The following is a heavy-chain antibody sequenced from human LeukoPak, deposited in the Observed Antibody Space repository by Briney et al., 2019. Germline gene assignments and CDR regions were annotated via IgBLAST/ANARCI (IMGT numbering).Heavy chain of an antibody. J-gene: IGHJ6*03. CDR3: ARAYGSYSSSADRYYYYYMDV. CDR2: INHTGST. Sequence: SQTLSLTCAVYGESFTTFYWGWIRQTPGKGLEWIGEINHTGSTNYNPSLKSRVTISIDTSKNQFSLKLNSVTAADTAVYYCARAYGSYSSSADRYYYYYMDVWGKGTTVTVSS. V-gene: IGHV4-34*01. CDR1: GESFTTFY. D-gene: IGHD6-13*01.